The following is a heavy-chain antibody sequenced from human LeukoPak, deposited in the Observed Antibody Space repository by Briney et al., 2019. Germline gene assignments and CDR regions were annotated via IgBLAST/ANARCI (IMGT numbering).Heavy chain of an antibody. CDR2: IYYSGST. CDR3: ARLNYYDSSGYQAHDY. J-gene: IGHJ4*02. D-gene: IGHD3-22*01. Sequence: SETLSLTCTVSGGSISSYYWSWIRQPPGKGLEWIGYIYYSGSTNYNPSLKSRVTISVDTSKNQFSLKLSSVTAADTAVYYCARLNYYDSSGYQAHDYWGQGTLVTVSS. V-gene: IGHV4-59*08. CDR1: GGSISSYY.